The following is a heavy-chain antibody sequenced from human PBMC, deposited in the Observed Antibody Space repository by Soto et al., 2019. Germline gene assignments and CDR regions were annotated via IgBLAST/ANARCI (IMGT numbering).Heavy chain of an antibody. CDR2: ISGGGSST. D-gene: IGHD3-16*01. CDR1: GFTFSNYA. Sequence: GGSLRFSCAASGFTFSNYAMSWVRQVPGKGLEWVSSISGGGSSTYYADSVKGRFTISRNNSKNTIYLQMNSLRAEDTAVYYCAKVPAYDYVWGTYYYFDYWGLGALVTVSS. V-gene: IGHV3-23*01. J-gene: IGHJ4*02. CDR3: AKVPAYDYVWGTYYYFDY.